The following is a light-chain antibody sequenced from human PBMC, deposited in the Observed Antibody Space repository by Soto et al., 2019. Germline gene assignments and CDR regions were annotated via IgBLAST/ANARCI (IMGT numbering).Light chain of an antibody. CDR2: EVS. CDR1: SSDVGGYNY. CDR3: SSYAGSNNLGV. J-gene: IGLJ1*01. Sequence: QSVLTQPASVSGSPGQSVTISCTGTSSDVGGYNYVSWYQQHPGKAPKLMIYEVSKRPSGVPDRFSGSKSGNTASLTVSGLQAGDEADYYCSSYAGSNNLGVFGTGTKVTV. V-gene: IGLV2-8*01.